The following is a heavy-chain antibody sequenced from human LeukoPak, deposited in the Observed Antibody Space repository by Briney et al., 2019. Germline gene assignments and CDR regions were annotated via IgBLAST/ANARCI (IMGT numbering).Heavy chain of an antibody. V-gene: IGHV1-18*01. CDR2: ISAYNGNT. CDR3: TQTYGSGSYYNY. Sequence: ASVKVSCKASGYTFTSYGISWVRQAPGQGLEWMRWISAYNGNTNYAQKLQGRVTMTTDTSTSTAYMELRSLRSDDTAVYYCTQTYGSGSYYNYWGQGTLVTVSS. CDR1: GYTFTSYG. D-gene: IGHD3-10*01. J-gene: IGHJ4*02.